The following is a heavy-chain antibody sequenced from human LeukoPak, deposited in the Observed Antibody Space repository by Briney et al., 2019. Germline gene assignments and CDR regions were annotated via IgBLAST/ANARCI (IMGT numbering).Heavy chain of an antibody. V-gene: IGHV3-30-3*01. Sequence: GRSLRLSCAASRFTFSSYAMHWVRQAPGKGLDWMAVISYDGDNKYYADSVKGRFTISRDNSKNTLYLQMNSLRAEDTAVYYCARTEREPHYFDYWGQGTLVTVSS. CDR3: ARTEREPHYFDY. CDR2: ISYDGDNK. D-gene: IGHD1-1*01. CDR1: RFTFSSYA. J-gene: IGHJ4*02.